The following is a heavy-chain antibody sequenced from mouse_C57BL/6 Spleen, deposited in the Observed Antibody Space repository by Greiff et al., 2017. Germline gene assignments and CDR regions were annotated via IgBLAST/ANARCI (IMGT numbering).Heavy chain of an antibody. V-gene: IGHV1-81*01. D-gene: IGHD1-1*01. J-gene: IGHJ2*01. CDR1: GYTFTSYG. CDR3: ARLGGSSYYYFDY. Sequence: VQLVESGAELARPGASVKLSCKASGYTFTSYGISWVKQRTGQGLEWIGEIYPRSGNTYYNEKFKGKATLTADKSSSTAYMELRSLTSEDSAVYFCARLGGSSYYYFDYWGQGTTLTVSS. CDR2: IYPRSGNT.